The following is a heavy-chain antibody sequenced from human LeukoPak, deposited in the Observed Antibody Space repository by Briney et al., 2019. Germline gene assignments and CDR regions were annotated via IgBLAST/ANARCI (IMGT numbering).Heavy chain of an antibody. V-gene: IGHV4-59*01. J-gene: IGHJ1*01. CDR1: GGSISSYY. D-gene: IGHD3-22*01. Sequence: SETLSLTCTVSGGSISSYYWSWIRQPPGKGLEWIGYIYYSGSTNYNPSLKSRVTISVYTSKNQFSLKLSSVTAADAAVYYCARLKYYYDSSGYRAEYFQHWGQGTLVTVSS. CDR2: IYYSGST. CDR3: ARLKYYYDSSGYRAEYFQH.